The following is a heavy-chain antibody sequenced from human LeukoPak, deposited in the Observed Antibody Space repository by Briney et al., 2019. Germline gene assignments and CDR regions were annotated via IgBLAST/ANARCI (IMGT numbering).Heavy chain of an antibody. CDR2: IYYSGST. Sequence: SETLSLNCTVSGGSISSYYWSWIRQPPGKGLEWIGYIYYSGSTNYNPSLKSRVTISVDTSKNQFSLKLSSVTAADTAVYYCARGGGYPFNWFDPWGQGTLVTVSS. V-gene: IGHV4-59*01. CDR3: ARGGGYPFNWFDP. J-gene: IGHJ5*02. D-gene: IGHD2-15*01. CDR1: GGSISSYY.